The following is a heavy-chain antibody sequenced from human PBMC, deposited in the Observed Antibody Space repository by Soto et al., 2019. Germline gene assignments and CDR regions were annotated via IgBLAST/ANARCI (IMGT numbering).Heavy chain of an antibody. Sequence: AAVKVSCKTSEDTFTTYYIHWVRQVPGQGLESMGLINPSAGKTSYAQNFQGRVTLTRDTSISTAYMELSSLRSDDTAVFYCVRARWHRPYIMYVWGQGTTVTVSS. J-gene: IGHJ6*02. CDR3: VRARWHRPYIMYV. D-gene: IGHD2-15*01. CDR1: EDTFTTYY. CDR2: INPSAGKT. V-gene: IGHV1-46*01.